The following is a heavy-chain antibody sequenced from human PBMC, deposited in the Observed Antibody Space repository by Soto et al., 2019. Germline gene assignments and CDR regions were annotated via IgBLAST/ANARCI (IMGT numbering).Heavy chain of an antibody. CDR2: IIPIFGTA. CDR1: GYSFTSYG. D-gene: IGHD3-22*01. CDR3: ARSLYYDSSKDWFDP. V-gene: IGHV1-69*13. J-gene: IGHJ5*02. Sequence: ASVKVSCKASGYSFTSYGLNWVRQAPGQGLEWMGGIIPIFGTANYAQKFQGRVTITADESTSTAYMELSSLRSEDTAVYYCARSLYYDSSKDWFDPWGQGTLVTVSS.